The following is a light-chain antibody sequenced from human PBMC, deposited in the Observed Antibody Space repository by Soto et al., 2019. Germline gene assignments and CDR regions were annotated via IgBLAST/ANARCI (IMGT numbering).Light chain of an antibody. CDR3: QQYNNWPRT. CDR1: QRVSIL. J-gene: IGKJ1*01. V-gene: IGKV3-15*01. Sequence: EIVMTQSPATLSVSPGDRATPSCRASQRVSILLAWYQQKPGQAPRLLIHGATTRATGIPARFSGSGSGTEFTLTISSLQSEDFAVYYCQQYNNWPRTFGQGTKVDIK. CDR2: GAT.